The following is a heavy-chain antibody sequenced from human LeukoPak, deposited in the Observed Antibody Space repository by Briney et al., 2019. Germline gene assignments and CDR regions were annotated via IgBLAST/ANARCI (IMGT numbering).Heavy chain of an antibody. D-gene: IGHD3-16*02. J-gene: IGHJ4*02. CDR1: GYTFTSYG. Sequence: ASVKVSCKASGYTFTSYGISWVRQAPGQGLEWMGWISAYNGNTNYAQKLQGRVTMTTDTSTSTAYMELRSLRSDDTAVYYCARVGRPNKVTFGGVIAGGAFDYWGQGTLVTVSS. CDR3: ARVGRPNKVTFGGVIAGGAFDY. CDR2: ISAYNGNT. V-gene: IGHV1-18*01.